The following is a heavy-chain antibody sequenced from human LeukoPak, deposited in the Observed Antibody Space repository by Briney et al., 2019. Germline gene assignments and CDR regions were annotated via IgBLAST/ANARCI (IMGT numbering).Heavy chain of an antibody. CDR1: GDSISSGDYY. CDR3: ASIYGDYVYAFDI. D-gene: IGHD4-17*01. J-gene: IGHJ3*02. V-gene: IGHV4-61*02. Sequence: SETLSLTCTVSGDSISSGDYYWSWIRQPAGKGLEWIGRISSSGSTNYNPSLKGRVTISVDTSKNQFSLKLSSVTAADTAVYYCASIYGDYVYAFDIWGQGTMVTVSS. CDR2: ISSSGST.